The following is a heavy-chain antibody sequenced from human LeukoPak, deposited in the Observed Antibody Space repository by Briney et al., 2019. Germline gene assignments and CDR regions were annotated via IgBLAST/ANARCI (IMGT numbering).Heavy chain of an antibody. V-gene: IGHV3-53*04. J-gene: IGHJ5*02. Sequence: GGSLRLSCAVSGFTVSSNYMSWVRQAPGKGLEWVSVIYSGGSTYYADSVKGRFTISRHNSKNTLYLQMNSLRAEDTAVYYCAREVYGSGSYYKGNWFDPWGQGTLVTVSS. D-gene: IGHD3-10*01. CDR2: IYSGGST. CDR1: GFTVSSNY. CDR3: AREVYGSGSYYKGNWFDP.